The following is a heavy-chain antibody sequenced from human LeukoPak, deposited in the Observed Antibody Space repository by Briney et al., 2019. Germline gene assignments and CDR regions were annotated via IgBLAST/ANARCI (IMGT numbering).Heavy chain of an antibody. J-gene: IGHJ6*04. Sequence: GGSLRLSCAASGFTFSSYAMSWVRQAPGKGLEWVSRINPDATTTNYADSVKGRFTISRDNAKNTLYLQMDSLRAEDTAVYYCARDLHGSRDVWGKGTTVTVSS. CDR3: ARDLHGSRDV. CDR2: INPDATTT. CDR1: GFTFSSYA. D-gene: IGHD3-10*01. V-gene: IGHV3-74*01.